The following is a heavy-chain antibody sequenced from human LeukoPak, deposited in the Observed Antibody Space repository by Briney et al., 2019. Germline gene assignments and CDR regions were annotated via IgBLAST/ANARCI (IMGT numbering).Heavy chain of an antibody. CDR2: IKQDGSEK. CDR3: ARGGLWFDP. CDR1: RFTFSSYW. J-gene: IGHJ5*02. V-gene: IGHV3-7*01. Sequence: GGSLRLSCAASRFTFSSYWMSWVRQAPGKGLEWVANIKQDGSEKYYVDSVKGRFTISRDNAKNSLYLQMNSLRAEDTAVYYCARGGLWFDPWGQGTLVTVSS.